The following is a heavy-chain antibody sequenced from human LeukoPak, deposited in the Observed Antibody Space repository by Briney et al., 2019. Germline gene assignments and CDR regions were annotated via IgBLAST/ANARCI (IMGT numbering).Heavy chain of an antibody. CDR2: ITPDAGRT. V-gene: IGHV3-23*01. J-gene: IGHJ4*02. CDR1: GFTFRSYW. CDR3: VQDWAWGAFGY. D-gene: IGHD7-27*01. Sequence: GGSLRLSCLASGFTFRSYWMSGVGQPPGRGLDWVSGITPDAGRTYYADSVKGRFTIYRDNSKNTVYLQMNSLGAEDTAVYYCVQDWAWGAFGYWGQGTLVTVSS.